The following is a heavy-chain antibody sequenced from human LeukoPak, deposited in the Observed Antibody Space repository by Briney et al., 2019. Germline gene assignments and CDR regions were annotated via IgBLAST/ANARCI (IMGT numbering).Heavy chain of an antibody. J-gene: IGHJ4*02. CDR2: IYTSGST. CDR1: GGSISSTSYY. CDR3: ARLGSGWARAFDY. Sequence: SETLSLTCTVSGGSISSTSYYWSWIRQPAGKGLEWIGRIYTSGSTFYNPSLRSRITMSVDTSKNQFSLKLSSVTAADTAVYYCARLGSGWARAFDYWGQGTLVTVSS. V-gene: IGHV4-61*02. D-gene: IGHD6-19*01.